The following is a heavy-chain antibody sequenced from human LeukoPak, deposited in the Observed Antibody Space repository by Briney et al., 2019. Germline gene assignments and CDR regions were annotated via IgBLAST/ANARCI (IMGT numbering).Heavy chain of an antibody. J-gene: IGHJ4*02. CDR1: GGSVSSSH. CDR2: VDYSGST. V-gene: IGHV4-59*02. Sequence: SETLSLNCIVSGGSVSSSHWNWIRQPPGKGLEWIGNVDYSGSTKYNPSLRSRVTMSLDTSNNQFSLKLRSVTASDTALYYCTRGYYEPFDRWGQGTLVTVSS. CDR3: TRGYYEPFDR. D-gene: IGHD3-22*01.